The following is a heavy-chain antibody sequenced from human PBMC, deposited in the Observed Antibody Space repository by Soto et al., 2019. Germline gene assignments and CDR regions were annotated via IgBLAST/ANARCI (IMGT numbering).Heavy chain of an antibody. D-gene: IGHD3-3*01. Sequence: EVQLVESGGGLVQPGRSLRLSCAASGFTFDDHAMHWVRLVPGQGLEWVSGISWNSGDKDYADSVKGRFAISRDNAMNSLYLQMNDLRTEDTAVYYCARGVITIYGVVVGPSFDFWGQGTLVTVSS. CDR3: ARGVITIYGVVVGPSFDF. J-gene: IGHJ4*02. CDR1: GFTFDDHA. V-gene: IGHV3-9*01. CDR2: ISWNSGDK.